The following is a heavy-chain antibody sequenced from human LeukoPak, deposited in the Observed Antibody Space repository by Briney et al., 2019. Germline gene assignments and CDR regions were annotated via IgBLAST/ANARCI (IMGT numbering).Heavy chain of an antibody. J-gene: IGHJ4*02. CDR2: IKQDGSEK. V-gene: IGHV3-7*03. CDR1: GITFSSYW. D-gene: IGHD6-19*01. CDR3: ARDVAVAGTGDY. Sequence: GGSLRLSRTASGITFSSYWMSWVRQAPGKGLEWVANIKQDGSEKYYVDSVKGRFTISRDNAKNSLYLQMNSLRAEDTAVYYCARDVAVAGTGDYWGQGTLVTVSS.